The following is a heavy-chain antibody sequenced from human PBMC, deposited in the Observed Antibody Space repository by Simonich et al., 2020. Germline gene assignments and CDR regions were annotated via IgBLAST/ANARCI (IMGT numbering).Heavy chain of an antibody. CDR3: AREAGDLWYFDL. Sequence: EVQLVESGGGLVQPGGSLRLSCAASGYTFSSYWMHWVRQAPGKGRVGVAHSNSDGSSKSYADSVKGRFTISRDNAKNTLYRQMNSLRAEDTAVYYCAREAGDLWYFDLWGRGTLVTVSS. CDR1: GYTFSSYW. D-gene: IGHD7-27*01. V-gene: IGHV3-74*01. CDR2: SNSDGSSK. J-gene: IGHJ2*01.